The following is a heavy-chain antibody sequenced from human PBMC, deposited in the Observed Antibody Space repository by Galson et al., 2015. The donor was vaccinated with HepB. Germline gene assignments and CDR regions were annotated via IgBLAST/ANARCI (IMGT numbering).Heavy chain of an antibody. D-gene: IGHD3-10*01. CDR2: IYSGGST. CDR1: GFTVSSNN. J-gene: IGHJ4*02. Sequence: SLRLSCAAYGFTVSSNNMSWVRQAPGKGLEWVSVIYSGGSTYYADSVKGRFTISRDNSKNTLYLQMNSLRAEDTAVYYCAREGYYGSGSYSYWGQGTLVTVSS. CDR3: AREGYYGSGSYSY. V-gene: IGHV3-66*01.